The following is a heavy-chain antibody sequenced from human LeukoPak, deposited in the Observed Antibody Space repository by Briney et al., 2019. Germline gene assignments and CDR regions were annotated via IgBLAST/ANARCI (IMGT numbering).Heavy chain of an antibody. D-gene: IGHD2-2*02. V-gene: IGHV4-31*03. CDR2: IYYSGST. Sequence: TSETLSLTCTVSGGSISSGGYYWSWIRQHPGKGLEWIGYIYYSGSTYYNPSLKSRVTISVDTSKNQFSLKLSSVTAADTAVYYCARGYCSSTSCYTGAFDIWGQGTMVTVSS. CDR1: GGSISSGGYY. CDR3: ARGYCSSTSCYTGAFDI. J-gene: IGHJ3*02.